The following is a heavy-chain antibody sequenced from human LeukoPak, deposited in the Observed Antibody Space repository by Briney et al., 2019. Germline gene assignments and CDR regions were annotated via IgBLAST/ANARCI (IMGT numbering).Heavy chain of an antibody. CDR3: ARLVDYYYMDV. CDR1: GASISSSNYY. CDR2: IYYSGST. J-gene: IGHJ6*03. V-gene: IGHV4-39*01. Sequence: SETLSLTCTVSGASISSSNYYWGWIRQPPGKGLEWIGNIYYSGSTYYNPSLKSRVSISVDTSKNQFSLKLSSVTAADTAVYYCARLVDYYYMDVWGKGTTVTISS.